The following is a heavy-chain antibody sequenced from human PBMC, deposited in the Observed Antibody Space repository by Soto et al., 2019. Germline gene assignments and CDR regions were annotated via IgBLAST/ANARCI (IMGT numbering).Heavy chain of an antibody. CDR2: IWYDGSNK. CDR3: ARDRVGYCGGGSCYSNDYYYGMDV. CDR1: GFTFSSYG. D-gene: IGHD2-15*01. Sequence: GGSLRLSCAASGFTFSSYGMHWVRQAPGKGLEWVAVIWYDGSNKYYADSVKGRFTISRDNSKNTLYLQMNSLRAEDTAVYYCARDRVGYCGGGSCYSNDYYYGMDVWGQGTTVTVSS. V-gene: IGHV3-33*01. J-gene: IGHJ6*02.